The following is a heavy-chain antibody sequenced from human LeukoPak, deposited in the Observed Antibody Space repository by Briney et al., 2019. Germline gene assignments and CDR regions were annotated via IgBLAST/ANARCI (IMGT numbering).Heavy chain of an antibody. CDR1: GFTFSDYY. CDR3: AILQPLGSPPNDF. J-gene: IGHJ4*02. D-gene: IGHD6-13*01. CDR2: ISSSGSTI. Sequence: GGSLRLSCAASGFTFSDYYMSWIRQAPGKGLEWVSYISSSGSTIYYADSVKGRFTISRDNAKNSLHLQMNGLRAEDTAVYYCAILQPLGSPPNDFWGQGTLVTVSS. V-gene: IGHV3-11*04.